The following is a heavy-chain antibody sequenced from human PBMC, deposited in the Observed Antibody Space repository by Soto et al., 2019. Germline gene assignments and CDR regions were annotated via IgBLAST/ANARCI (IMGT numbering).Heavy chain of an antibody. CDR2: INHSGST. CDR1: GGSFSGYY. CDR3: ARQNAFDI. Sequence: QVQLQQWGAGLLKPSETLSLTCAVYGGSFSGYYWSWIRQPQGKGLERIGEINHSGSTNYNPSIKSRVTISVNTSKSQFSLKLSSVTAADTAVYYCARQNAFDIWGQGTMVTVSS. V-gene: IGHV4-34*01. J-gene: IGHJ3*02.